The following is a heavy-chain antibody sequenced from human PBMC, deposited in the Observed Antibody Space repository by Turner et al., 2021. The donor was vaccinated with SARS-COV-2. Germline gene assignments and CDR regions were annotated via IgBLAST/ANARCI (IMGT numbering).Heavy chain of an antibody. Sequence: VQLVESGGGVVQPGRSLRLSCAAYGFTFSSYGMHWVRQAQGNGLEWVTVISYDGSNKYYADSVKGRFTISRDNSKNTLYLQMNSLRAEDTAVYYCAKGASQHFDYWGQGTLVTVSS. D-gene: IGHD5-18*01. J-gene: IGHJ4*02. CDR3: AKGASQHFDY. V-gene: IGHV3-30*18. CDR2: ISYDGSNK. CDR1: GFTFSSYG.